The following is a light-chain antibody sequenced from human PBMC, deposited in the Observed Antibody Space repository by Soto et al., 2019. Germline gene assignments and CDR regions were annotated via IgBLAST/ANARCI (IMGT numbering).Light chain of an antibody. Sequence: QSVLTQPPSVSGAPGQRVTISCTGSTSNIGAGYDVHWYQHLPGTPPKLLIYGNNNRPSGVPDRFSGSKSGTSASLAITGLQAEDEADYYCQSYDNSLSAWVFGGGTKLTVL. V-gene: IGLV1-40*01. CDR3: QSYDNSLSAWV. CDR1: TSNIGAGYD. J-gene: IGLJ3*02. CDR2: GNN.